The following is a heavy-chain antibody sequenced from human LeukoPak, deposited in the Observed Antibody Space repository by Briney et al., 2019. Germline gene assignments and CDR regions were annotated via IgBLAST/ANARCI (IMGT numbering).Heavy chain of an antibody. CDR2: IYYSGST. D-gene: IGHD6-13*01. V-gene: IGHV4-31*03. Sequence: PSGTLSLTCTVSGDSISSGDHYWSWIRQHPGKGLEWIGYIYYSGSTYYNPSLKSRVTISVDTSKNQFSLKLSSVTAADTAAYYCARNSGYSSSWYYYYYGMDVWGKGTTVTVSS. J-gene: IGHJ6*04. CDR1: GDSISSGDHY. CDR3: ARNSGYSSSWYYYYYGMDV.